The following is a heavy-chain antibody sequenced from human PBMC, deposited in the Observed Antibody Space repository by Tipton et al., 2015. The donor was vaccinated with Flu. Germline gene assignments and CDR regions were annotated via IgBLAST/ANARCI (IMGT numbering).Heavy chain of an antibody. CDR2: IYYSGST. J-gene: IGHJ6*02. Sequence: TLSLTCTVSGGSISSYYWSWIRQPPGKGLEWVGYIYYSGSTNYNPSLKSRVTISVDTSKNQFSLKLSSVTAADTAVYYCAREGYSYGLYYYSYGMDVWGQGTTVTVSS. D-gene: IGHD5-18*01. CDR3: AREGYSYGLYYYSYGMDV. V-gene: IGHV4-59*01. CDR1: GGSISSYY.